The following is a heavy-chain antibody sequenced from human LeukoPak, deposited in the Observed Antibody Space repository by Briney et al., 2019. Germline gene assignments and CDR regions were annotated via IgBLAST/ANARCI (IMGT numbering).Heavy chain of an antibody. CDR1: GYTFTGYY. V-gene: IGHV1-2*02. J-gene: IGHJ5*02. Sequence: ASVKVSCKASGYTFTGYYMHWERQAPGQGLEWMGWINPNSGGTNYAQKFQGRVTMTRDTSISTAYMELSRLRSDDTAVYYCARDGGYCSSTSCRINNWFDPWGQGTLVTVSS. CDR2: INPNSGGT. D-gene: IGHD2-2*01. CDR3: ARDGGYCSSTSCRINNWFDP.